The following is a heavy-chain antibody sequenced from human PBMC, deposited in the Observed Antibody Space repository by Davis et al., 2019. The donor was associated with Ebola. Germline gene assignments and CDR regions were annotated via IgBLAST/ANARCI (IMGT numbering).Heavy chain of an antibody. D-gene: IGHD2-2*01. CDR2: ISMRGDST. Sequence: GESLKISCAPSGFIFSKWGMTWVRQTAGKGLECVAAISMRGDSTDYADSVKGRFTISRDNSNNMLYLQMNNLRVEDTALYYCVQGTTSCHVWGQGTLVTASS. V-gene: IGHV3-23*01. CDR3: VQGTTSCHV. CDR1: GFIFSKWG. J-gene: IGHJ4*02.